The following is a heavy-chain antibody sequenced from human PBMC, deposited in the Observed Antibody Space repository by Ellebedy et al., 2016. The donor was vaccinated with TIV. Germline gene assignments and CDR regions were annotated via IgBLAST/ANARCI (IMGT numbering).Heavy chain of an antibody. CDR2: IKHDGSEK. Sequence: GESLKISXAGSGFIFSRSWLSWVRQTPGKGLEWVANIKHDGSEKYYVDSVKGRFTISRDNANNSLYLQMNSLRVDDTAVYYCARQERWGQGTLVTVSS. J-gene: IGHJ4*02. CDR1: GFIFSRSW. CDR3: ARQER. D-gene: IGHD1-1*01. V-gene: IGHV3-7*03.